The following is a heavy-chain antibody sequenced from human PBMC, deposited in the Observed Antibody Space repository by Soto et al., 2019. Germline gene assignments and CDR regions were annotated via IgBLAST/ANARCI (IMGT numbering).Heavy chain of an antibody. CDR1: RCTFTSYY. D-gene: IGHD6-19*01. Sequence: ALANVFCKASRCTFTSYYMHWARQSSEQGRVWMGQINPSGGSTSYAQKLQGRVTMTRDTSTSTVYMELSSLRSEDTAVYYCARDRRYSSGWCGTSGYYYAMDVWGQGTTATDSS. CDR3: ARDRRYSSGWCGTSGYYYAMDV. CDR2: INPSGGST. V-gene: IGHV1-46*01. J-gene: IGHJ6*02.